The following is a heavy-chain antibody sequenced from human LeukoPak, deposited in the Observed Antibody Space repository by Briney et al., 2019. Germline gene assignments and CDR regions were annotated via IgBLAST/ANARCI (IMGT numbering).Heavy chain of an antibody. J-gene: IGHJ6*03. CDR1: GYTFNGYY. V-gene: IGHV1-2*02. CDR2: IDPNSGGT. CDR3: ARTGLRFLTYYYMDV. D-gene: IGHD3-3*01. Sequence: GASLKVSCKASGYTFNGYYMHWVRQAPGQGLEWMGWIDPNSGGTNYEQKFQGRVTMTRDTSISTAYMELSRLRSDDTAVYYCARTGLRFLTYYYMDVWGKGTTVTVSS.